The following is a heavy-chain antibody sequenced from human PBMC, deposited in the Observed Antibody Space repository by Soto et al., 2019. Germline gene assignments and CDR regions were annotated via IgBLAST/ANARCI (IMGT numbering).Heavy chain of an antibody. J-gene: IGHJ6*02. V-gene: IGHV3-23*01. Sequence: PGGSLRLSCAASGFSFSSYAMTWVRQAPGKGLEWVSAIDSDASTYYADSVKGRFTIARDKSKGTLYLQISSLRAEDTAVYYCAKERIPADIINYYYGMDVWGQGTTVTVSS. CDR2: IDSDAST. D-gene: IGHD2-2*01. CDR3: AKERIPADIINYYYGMDV. CDR1: GFSFSSYA.